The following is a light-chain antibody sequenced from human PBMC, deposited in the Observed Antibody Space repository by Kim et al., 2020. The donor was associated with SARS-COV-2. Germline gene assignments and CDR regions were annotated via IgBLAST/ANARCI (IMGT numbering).Light chain of an antibody. V-gene: IGKV1-27*01. J-gene: IGKJ2*01. CDR2: EAS. CDR3: QLYDIAPFT. CDR1: QGITNY. Sequence: DIEMTQSPSSLSASVGDRVTITCRASQGITNYLAWYQQKPGHAPKVLIYEASTLQSGVPSRFSGSGSGTEFTLTISSLQPEDAATYYCQLYDIAPFTFGQGTKLEI.